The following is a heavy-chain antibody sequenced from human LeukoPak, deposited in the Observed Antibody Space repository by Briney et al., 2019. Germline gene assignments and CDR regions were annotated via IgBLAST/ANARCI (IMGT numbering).Heavy chain of an antibody. D-gene: IGHD5-12*01. CDR3: ARDRTDSGYDYYYYYGMDV. V-gene: IGHV1-69*04. J-gene: IGHJ6*02. CDR1: GGTFSSYT. Sequence: SVTVSCKASGGTFSSYTISWVRQAPGQGLEWMGRIIPILGIANYAQKFQGRVTITADKSTSTAYMELSSLRSEDTAVYYCARDRTDSGYDYYYYYGMDVWGQGTTVTVSS. CDR2: IIPILGIA.